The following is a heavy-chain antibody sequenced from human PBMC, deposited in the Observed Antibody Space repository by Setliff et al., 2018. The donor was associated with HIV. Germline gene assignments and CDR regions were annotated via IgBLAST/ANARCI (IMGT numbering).Heavy chain of an antibody. J-gene: IGHJ6*03. CDR3: ARDPLGPSSSYMDV. CDR2: ISGSSSTI. Sequence: GGSLRLSCAGSGFTFSSYSMNWVRQAPGKGLEWVSYISGSSSTIYYADSVRGRFTISRDNAKNSLYLQMNSLRAEDTAVYYCARDPLGPSSSYMDVWGKGTTVTVSS. V-gene: IGHV3-48*04. CDR1: GFTFSSYS. D-gene: IGHD6-6*01.